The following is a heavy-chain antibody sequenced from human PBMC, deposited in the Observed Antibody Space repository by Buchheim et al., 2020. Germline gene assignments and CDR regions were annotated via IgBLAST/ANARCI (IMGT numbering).Heavy chain of an antibody. CDR3: VREPGNYFGP. D-gene: IGHD1-7*01. J-gene: IGHJ5*02. Sequence: VQLLESGGGLVQPGGSLRLSCAASGFAFSSYAMSWVRQAPGKGLEWVGEVNHSGSTNYNPSLKSRLSISVDTSKAQFSLQLSSVTAADAGVYYCVREPGNYFGPWGQGTL. CDR1: GFAFSSYA. CDR2: VNHSGST. V-gene: IGHV4-34*01.